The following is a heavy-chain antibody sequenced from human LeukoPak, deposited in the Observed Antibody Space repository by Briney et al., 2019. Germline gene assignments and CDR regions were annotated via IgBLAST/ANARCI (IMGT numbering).Heavy chain of an antibody. D-gene: IGHD6-19*01. CDR3: ARRLTGHNSGYDY. V-gene: IGHV3-64*01. CDR1: GFTFSSYA. CDR2: ISSTGVST. Sequence: GGSLRLSCAASGFTFSSYAMHWVRQAPGKGLEYVSAISSTGVSTYYANSVKGRFTISRDNSKNTLYLQMDSLRVEDMAVYYCARRLTGHNSGYDYWGQGTLVTVSS. J-gene: IGHJ4*02.